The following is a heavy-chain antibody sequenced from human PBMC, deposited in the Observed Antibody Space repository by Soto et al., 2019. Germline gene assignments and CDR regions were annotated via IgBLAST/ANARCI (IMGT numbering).Heavy chain of an antibody. CDR1: GGSISSSNW. D-gene: IGHD2-8*01. CDR3: ARPTTTETRMVYARRDAFDI. V-gene: IGHV4-4*02. J-gene: IGHJ3*02. CDR2: IYHSGST. Sequence: QVQLQESGPGLVKPSGTLSLTCAVSGGSISSSNWWSWVRQPPGKGLEWIGEIYHSGSTNYNPSLKSRVTISVDKSKNQFSLKLSSVTAADTAVYYCARPTTTETRMVYARRDAFDIWGHGTMVTVSS.